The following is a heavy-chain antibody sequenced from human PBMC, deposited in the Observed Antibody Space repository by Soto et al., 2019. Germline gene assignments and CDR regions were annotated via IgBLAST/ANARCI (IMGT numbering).Heavy chain of an antibody. CDR3: ARDGPIAVAGTSWFDP. CDR2: IYYSGST. CDR1: GGSISSYY. J-gene: IGHJ5*02. D-gene: IGHD6-19*01. V-gene: IGHV4-59*01. Sequence: SETLSLTCTVSGGSISSYYWSWIRQPPGKGLEWIGYIYYSGSTNYNPSLKSRVTISVDTSKNQFSLKLSSVTAADTAVYYCARDGPIAVAGTSWFDPWGQGTLVTVSS.